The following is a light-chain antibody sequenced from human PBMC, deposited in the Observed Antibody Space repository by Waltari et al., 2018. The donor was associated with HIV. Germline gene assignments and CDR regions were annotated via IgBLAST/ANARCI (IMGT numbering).Light chain of an antibody. J-gene: IGKJ1*01. CDR3: QQYYSRPRT. CDR1: QSVLYNSNNKNY. CDR2: WAS. V-gene: IGKV4-1*01. Sequence: DIVMTQSPDSLAVSLGERATINCKSSQSVLYNSNNKNYLAWYQQKPGQPPTLLIYWASTRESGVPDRFSGSGSGTDFTLTISSLQAEDVALYYCQQYYSRPRTFGQGTKVEI.